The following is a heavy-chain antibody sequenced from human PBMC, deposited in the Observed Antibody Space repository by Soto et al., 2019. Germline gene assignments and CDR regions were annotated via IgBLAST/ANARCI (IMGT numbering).Heavy chain of an antibody. Sequence: ASVKVSCKASGYTFTSYAMHWVRQAPGQRLEWMGWINAGNGNTKYSQKFQGRVTITRDTSAGTAYMELSSLRSEDTAGYYCARALVVPAAYNWFDPWGQGTLVTVSS. V-gene: IGHV1-3*01. CDR1: GYTFTSYA. J-gene: IGHJ5*02. CDR3: ARALVVPAAYNWFDP. CDR2: INAGNGNT. D-gene: IGHD2-2*01.